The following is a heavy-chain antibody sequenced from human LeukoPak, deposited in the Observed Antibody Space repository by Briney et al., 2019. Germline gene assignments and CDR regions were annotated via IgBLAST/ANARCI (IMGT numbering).Heavy chain of an antibody. CDR2: INPNTGNP. CDR3: ARDSHDYGDYGNWFDP. D-gene: IGHD4-17*01. Sequence: GASVKVSCKASGYTFTSYALNWVRQAPGQGLEWMGWINPNTGNPTYAQGFTGRFVFSLDTSVSTAYLQISSLKAEDTAVYYCARDSHDYGDYGNWFDPWGQGTLVTVSS. J-gene: IGHJ5*02. V-gene: IGHV7-4-1*02. CDR1: GYTFTSYA.